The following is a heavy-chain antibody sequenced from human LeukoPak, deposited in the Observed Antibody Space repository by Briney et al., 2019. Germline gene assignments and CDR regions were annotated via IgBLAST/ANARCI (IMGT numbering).Heavy chain of an antibody. CDR1: GFTFRSYT. Sequence: GGSLRLSCAASGFTFRSYTMHWVRQAPGKGLEWVAVILYDGRTTNYAESVRGRFTISRDTSENTLYLQMNNLRAEDTAVYYCARHNNAYDWDYWGQGTLVTVSS. CDR2: ILYDGRTT. CDR3: ARHNNAYDWDY. D-gene: IGHD5-12*01. V-gene: IGHV3-30*04. J-gene: IGHJ4*02.